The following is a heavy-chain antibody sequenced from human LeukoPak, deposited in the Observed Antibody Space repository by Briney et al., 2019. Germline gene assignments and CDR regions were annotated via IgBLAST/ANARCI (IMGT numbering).Heavy chain of an antibody. CDR1: GYTFTSYY. Sequence: ASVKVSCKASGYTFTSYYMHWVRQAPGQGLEWMGIINPSGGSTSYAQKFQGRVTMTRDTSTSTVYMELSSLRSEDTAVYYCARDWSAYGSGSYPNYWGQGTLVTVSS. J-gene: IGHJ4*02. CDR2: INPSGGST. V-gene: IGHV1-46*01. D-gene: IGHD3-10*01. CDR3: ARDWSAYGSGSYPNY.